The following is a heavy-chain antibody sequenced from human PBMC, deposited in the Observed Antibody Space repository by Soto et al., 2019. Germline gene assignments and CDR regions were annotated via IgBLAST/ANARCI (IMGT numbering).Heavy chain of an antibody. CDR2: SIPIFGTT. Sequence: VQLVQSGAEVKKPGSSVKVSCKASGGTFSNYPFIWVRQAAGQGLDWMGGSIPIFGTTDYGQRFQGRVTITADESTNTAYMELSSLRSDDTAVYYCARGLYCGGGCYSHFDYWGQGTLVTVSS. CDR1: GGTFSNYP. J-gene: IGHJ4*02. CDR3: ARGLYCGGGCYSHFDY. V-gene: IGHV1-69*01. D-gene: IGHD2-21*02.